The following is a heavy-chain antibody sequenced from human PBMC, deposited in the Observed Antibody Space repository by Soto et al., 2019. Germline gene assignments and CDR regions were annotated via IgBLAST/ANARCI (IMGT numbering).Heavy chain of an antibody. D-gene: IGHD3-3*01. CDR3: ARVLGDYDFWSGRGGFDY. Sequence: QVQLQESGPGLVKPSETLSLTCTVSGGSISSYYWSWIRQPPGKGLEWIGYIYYSGSTNYNPSLKSRVTISVDTSKNQFSLKLSSVTAADTAVYYCARVLGDYDFWSGRGGFDYWGQGTLFTVSS. CDR2: IYYSGST. CDR1: GGSISSYY. V-gene: IGHV4-59*01. J-gene: IGHJ4*02.